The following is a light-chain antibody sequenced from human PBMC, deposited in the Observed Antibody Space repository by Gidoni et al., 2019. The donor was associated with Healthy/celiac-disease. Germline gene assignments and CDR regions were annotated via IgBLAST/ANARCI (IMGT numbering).Light chain of an antibody. CDR1: RLRSYY. V-gene: IGLV3-19*01. CDR3: NARESSGNHRWV. Sequence: SSELTQDPAVSVALGQTVRLTCQGDRLRSYYASWYQQKPGQAPVIVIYGKNNRPSGIPDRFSGSSSGSAAALTSTGAQAEDEADYCYNARESSGNHRWVFGGGTKLTVL. J-gene: IGLJ3*02. CDR2: GKN.